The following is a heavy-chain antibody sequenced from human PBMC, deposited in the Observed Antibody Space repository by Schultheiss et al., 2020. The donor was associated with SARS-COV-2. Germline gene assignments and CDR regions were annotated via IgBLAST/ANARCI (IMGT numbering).Heavy chain of an antibody. D-gene: IGHD5-18*01. Sequence: ASVKVSCKVSGHILSELSMHWVRQAPGKGLEWMGGFDPDDDETFYAEKFQGRVTMTTDTSTSTAYMELRSLRSDDTAVYYCARDPYQGYSSGRYFDYWGQGTLVTVSS. J-gene: IGHJ4*02. CDR3: ARDPYQGYSSGRYFDY. CDR2: FDPDDDET. V-gene: IGHV1-24*01. CDR1: GHILSELS.